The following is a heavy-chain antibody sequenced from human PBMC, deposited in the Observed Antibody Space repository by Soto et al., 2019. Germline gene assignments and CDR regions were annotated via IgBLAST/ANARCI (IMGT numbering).Heavy chain of an antibody. D-gene: IGHD3-10*01. Sequence: ASVKVSCKASGYTFTSYGISWVRQAPGQGLEWMGWISAYNGNTNYAQKLQGRVTMTTDTSTSTAYMELRSLRSDDTAVYYCARDHTGLLWFGELSVGFDPWGQGTLVTV. CDR2: ISAYNGNT. V-gene: IGHV1-18*01. CDR1: GYTFTSYG. J-gene: IGHJ5*02. CDR3: ARDHTGLLWFGELSVGFDP.